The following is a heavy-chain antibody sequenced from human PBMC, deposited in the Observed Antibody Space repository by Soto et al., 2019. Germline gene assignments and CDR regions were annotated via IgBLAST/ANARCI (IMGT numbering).Heavy chain of an antibody. J-gene: IGHJ6*02. V-gene: IGHV3-74*01. Sequence: PGGSLRLSCAASGFTFSSYWMHWVRQAPGKGLVRVSRINSDGSSTSYADSVKGRFTISRDNAKNTLYLQMNSLRAEDTAVYYCARELAYSSSRGPYYGMDVWGQETTVTVSS. D-gene: IGHD6-6*01. CDR1: GFTFSSYW. CDR3: ARELAYSSSRGPYYGMDV. CDR2: INSDGSST.